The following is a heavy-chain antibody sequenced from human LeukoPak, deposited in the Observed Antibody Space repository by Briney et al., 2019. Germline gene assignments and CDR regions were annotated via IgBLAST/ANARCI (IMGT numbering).Heavy chain of an antibody. CDR2: ISSSSSYI. CDR1: GFTFSSYS. J-gene: IGHJ3*02. D-gene: IGHD2-21*02. V-gene: IGHV3-21*01. Sequence: GGSLRLSCAASGFTFSSYSMNWVRQAPGKGLEWVSSISSSSSYIYYADSVKGRFTISRDNAKNSLYLQMNSLRAEDTAVYYCAREVAAISHDAFDIWGQGTMVTVSS. CDR3: AREVAAISHDAFDI.